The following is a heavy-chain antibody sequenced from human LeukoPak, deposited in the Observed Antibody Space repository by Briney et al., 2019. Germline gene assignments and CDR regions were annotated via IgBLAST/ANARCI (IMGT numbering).Heavy chain of an antibody. CDR2: IRYDGSNK. V-gene: IGHV3-33*08. J-gene: IGHJ4*02. D-gene: IGHD2-21*02. CDR3: ARDDPPYCGGDCAPDY. Sequence: PGGSLRLSCAASGFTFSDYNVNWVRQAPGKGLEWVAVIRYDGSNKYYVDSVKGRFTISRDNSKNTLYLQMNSLRAEDTAVYYCARDDPPYCGGDCAPDYWGQGTLVTVSS. CDR1: GFTFSDYN.